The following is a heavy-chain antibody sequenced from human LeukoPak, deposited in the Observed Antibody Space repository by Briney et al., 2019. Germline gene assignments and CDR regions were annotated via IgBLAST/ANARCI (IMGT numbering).Heavy chain of an antibody. Sequence: PGGSLRLSCEASGFIFSTYGMHWVRQAPGKGLEWVAVIWFDGNNKYYADSVRGRFSISRDNSKNTLFLQMNSLRAEDTAVYYCARASGPFDYWGQGTLVTVSS. V-gene: IGHV3-33*01. CDR1: GFIFSTYG. D-gene: IGHD6-19*01. CDR3: ARASGPFDY. CDR2: IWFDGNNK. J-gene: IGHJ4*02.